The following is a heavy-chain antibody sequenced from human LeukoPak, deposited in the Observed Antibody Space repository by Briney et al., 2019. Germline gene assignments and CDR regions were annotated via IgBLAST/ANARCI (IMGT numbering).Heavy chain of an antibody. CDR1: GFTFSGYG. J-gene: IGHJ4*02. Sequence: PGRSLRLSCAASGFTFSGYGMHWVRQAPGKGLEWVAIISFDGRNKYYADSVKGRFTISRDNSKNTLDLQMNSLRTEDTAAYYCAKDSYNSGWYFDYWGQGTLVTVSS. CDR3: AKDSYNSGWYFDY. D-gene: IGHD6-19*01. V-gene: IGHV3-30*18. CDR2: ISFDGRNK.